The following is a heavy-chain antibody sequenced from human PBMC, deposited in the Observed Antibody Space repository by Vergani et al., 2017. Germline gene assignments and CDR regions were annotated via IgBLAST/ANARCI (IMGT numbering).Heavy chain of an antibody. D-gene: IGHD3-22*01. Sequence: QVQLVQSGAEVKKPGASVKVSCKASGYTFTSYYMHWVRQAPGQGLEWMGIINPSGGSTSYAQKFQVRVTMTRDTSTSTVYMELSSLRAEDTAVYYCARGRVVVMGIGYWGQGTLVTVSS. CDR2: INPSGGST. CDR3: ARGRVVVMGIGY. CDR1: GYTFTSYY. J-gene: IGHJ4*02. V-gene: IGHV1-46*01.